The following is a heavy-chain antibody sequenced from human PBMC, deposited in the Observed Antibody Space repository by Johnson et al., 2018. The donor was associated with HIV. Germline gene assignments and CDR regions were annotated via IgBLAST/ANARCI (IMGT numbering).Heavy chain of an antibody. CDR2: TAYEGRKT. CDR3: ASPPTGYDFWYGPTVFDI. V-gene: IGHV3-30*04. CDR1: GFPISRFA. J-gene: IGHJ3*02. Sequence: VQLVESGGGVVQPGGSLRLSCAASGFPISRFAVHWILPAPGTGLEGVGVTAYEGRKTHYADAVKGRCTTSRANTTKLVYVQINSLRPEDTAVYYCASPPTGYDFWYGPTVFDIWCQGTLVTVSS. D-gene: IGHD3-3*01.